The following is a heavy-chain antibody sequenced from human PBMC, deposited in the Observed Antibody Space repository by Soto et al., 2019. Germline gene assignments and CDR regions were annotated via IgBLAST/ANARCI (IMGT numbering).Heavy chain of an antibody. CDR1: GGTFSSYA. CDR2: IIPIFGTA. V-gene: IGHV1-69*12. D-gene: IGHD3-9*01. J-gene: IGHJ6*02. CDR3: AREDGSEVLRYSRGDYYYYGMDV. Sequence: QVQLVQSGAEVKKPGSSVKVSCKASGGTFSSYAISWVRQAPGQGLEWMGGIIPIFGTANYAQKFQGRVTITADESTSTAYMELSSLRSEDTAVYYCAREDGSEVLRYSRGDYYYYGMDVWGQGTTVTVSS.